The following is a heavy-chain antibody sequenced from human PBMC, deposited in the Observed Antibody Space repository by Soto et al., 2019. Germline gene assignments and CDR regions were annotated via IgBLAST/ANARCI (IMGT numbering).Heavy chain of an antibody. D-gene: IGHD3-22*01. J-gene: IGHJ4*02. CDR2: ISYDGSNK. V-gene: IGHV3-30*03. CDR3: AIANEYYYDSSGYRSATREPY. CDR1: GFTFSSYG. Sequence: PGGSLRLSCAASGFTFSSYGMHWVRQAPGKGLEWVAVISYDGSNKYYADSVKGRFTISRDNSKNTLYLQMNSLRAEDTAVYYCAIANEYYYDSSGYRSATREPYWGQGTLVTVSS.